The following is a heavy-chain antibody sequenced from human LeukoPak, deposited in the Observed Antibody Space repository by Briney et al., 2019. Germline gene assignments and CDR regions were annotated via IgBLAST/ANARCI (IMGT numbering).Heavy chain of an antibody. V-gene: IGHV4-39*02. J-gene: IGHJ4*02. CDR3: ARVRDGYNRNWAY. D-gene: IGHD5-24*01. CDR1: GGSISSSIYY. Sequence: AETLPLTCTVSGGSISSSIYYWGWFRQPPGKGLEWIGSIYYNVATYYSSSLKSRVTISVDTSKNQLSLKLSSVTAADTAVYYCARVRDGYNRNWAYWGQGTLVTVSS. CDR2: IYYNVAT.